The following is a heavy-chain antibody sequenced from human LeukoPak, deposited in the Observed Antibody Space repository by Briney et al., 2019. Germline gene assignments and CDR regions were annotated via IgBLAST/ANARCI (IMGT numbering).Heavy chain of an antibody. D-gene: IGHD2-2*01. J-gene: IGHJ4*02. CDR1: GGTFSSYA. Sequence: GASVKVSCKASGGTFSSYAISWVRQAPGQGLEWMGRIIPILGIANYAQKFQGRVTITADKSTSTAYMELSSLRSEDTAVYYCARGGVVPAAIDYWGQGTLVTVSS. V-gene: IGHV1-69*04. CDR3: ARGGVVPAAIDY. CDR2: IIPILGIA.